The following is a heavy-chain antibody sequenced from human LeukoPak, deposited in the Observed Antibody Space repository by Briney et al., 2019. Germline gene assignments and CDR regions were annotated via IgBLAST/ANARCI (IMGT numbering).Heavy chain of an antibody. CDR1: GFIFSDHA. V-gene: IGHV3-30*04. Sequence: GGSLRLSRVASGFIFSDHAFHWVRQSPDKGLEWVALIGYDGTKKYYVDAVQGRFTVSRENSKNTLFLQMNTVRADDTAVYFCARQMTSTRLFDSWGQGTLVTVSS. CDR2: IGYDGTKK. CDR3: ARQMTSTRLFDS. J-gene: IGHJ4*02. D-gene: IGHD5/OR15-5a*01.